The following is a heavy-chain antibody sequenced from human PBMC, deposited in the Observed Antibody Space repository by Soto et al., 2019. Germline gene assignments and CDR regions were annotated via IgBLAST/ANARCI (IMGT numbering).Heavy chain of an antibody. D-gene: IGHD1-1*01. V-gene: IGHV1-69*13. CDR1: GGTFSSYA. CDR2: IIPIFGTA. J-gene: IGHJ6*02. Sequence: SVKVSCKASGGTFSSYAISWVRQAPGQGLEWMGGIIPIFGTANYAQKFQGRVTITADESTSTAYMELSSLRSEDTAVYYCARGDLGLGGNYYYGMDVWGQGTTVTVSS. CDR3: ARGDLGLGGNYYYGMDV.